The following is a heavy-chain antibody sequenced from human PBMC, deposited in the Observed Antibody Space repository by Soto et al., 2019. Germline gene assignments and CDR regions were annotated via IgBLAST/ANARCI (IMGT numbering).Heavy chain of an antibody. CDR2: MNPNSGNT. J-gene: IGHJ4*02. CDR3: ARCLPLVVATYVSIDD. CDR1: GYTFTSYD. Sequence: GASVKVSCKASGYTFTSYDINWVRQATGQGLEWMGWMNPNSGNTGYAQKFQGRVTMTRNTSISTAYMELSSLRSEDTAVYYCARCLPLVVATYVSIDDWGQGTLVTVSS. V-gene: IGHV1-8*01. D-gene: IGHD5-12*01.